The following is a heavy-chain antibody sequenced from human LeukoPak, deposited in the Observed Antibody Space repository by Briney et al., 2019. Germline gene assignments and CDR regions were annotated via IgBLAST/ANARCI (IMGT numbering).Heavy chain of an antibody. Sequence: SETLSLTCTVSGGSISSYYRSWIRQPPGKGLEWIGYIYYSGSTNYNPSLKSRVTISVDTSKNQFSLKLSSVTAADTAVYYCARVVGYYDSPQPVDYWGQGTLVTVSS. CDR3: ARVVGYYDSPQPVDY. J-gene: IGHJ4*02. CDR2: IYYSGST. CDR1: GGSISSYY. V-gene: IGHV4-59*01. D-gene: IGHD3-22*01.